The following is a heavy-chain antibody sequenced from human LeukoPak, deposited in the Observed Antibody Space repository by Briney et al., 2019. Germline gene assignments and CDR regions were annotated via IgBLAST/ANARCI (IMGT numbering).Heavy chain of an antibody. V-gene: IGHV1-18*01. CDR2: ISVHNGNT. J-gene: IGHJ4*02. Sequence: GASVNVSCKASGYTFSNYGIAWVRQAPGQGLEWMGWISVHNGNTNYAQMLQGRVTMTTDTSTSTAYMELRSLRYDDTAVYYCARASRFCSGSTCHDYWGQGTLVTVSS. D-gene: IGHD2-2*01. CDR3: ARASRFCSGSTCHDY. CDR1: GYTFSNYG.